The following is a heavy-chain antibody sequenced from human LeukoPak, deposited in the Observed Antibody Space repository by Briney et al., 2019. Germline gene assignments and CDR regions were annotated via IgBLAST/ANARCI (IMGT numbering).Heavy chain of an antibody. Sequence: GGSLRLSCAASGFTFSSYSMNWVRQAPGKGLEWVSSISSSSSYIYYADSVKGRFTISRDNAKNSLYLQMNSLRAEDTAVYYCARDRRAMTMVTGGFDPWGQGTLVTVSS. D-gene: IGHD4/OR15-4a*01. V-gene: IGHV3-21*01. J-gene: IGHJ5*02. CDR1: GFTFSSYS. CDR2: ISSSSSYI. CDR3: ARDRRAMTMVTGGFDP.